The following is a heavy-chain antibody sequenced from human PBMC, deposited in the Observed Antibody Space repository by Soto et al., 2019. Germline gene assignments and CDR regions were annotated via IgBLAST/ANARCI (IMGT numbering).Heavy chain of an antibody. Sequence: SETLSLTCNVSGGSITTSYWSWIRQPPGKGLQWIGSIYGGGSTYYNPSLKSRVTLSVDTSQNQISLKVTSVTAADTALYYWALNFGRRSWYWFHAWGQGALVTVDS. CDR3: ALNFGRRSWYWFHA. CDR1: GGSITTSY. J-gene: IGHJ1*01. D-gene: IGHD6-13*01. V-gene: IGHV4-59*01. CDR2: IYGGGST.